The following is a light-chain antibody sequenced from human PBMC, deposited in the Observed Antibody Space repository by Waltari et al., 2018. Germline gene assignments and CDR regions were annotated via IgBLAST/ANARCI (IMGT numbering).Light chain of an antibody. V-gene: IGKV3-11*01. Sequence: IVVTQSPAALSLSPGEIATLSCRASQTISTYLAWYQQKPGQAPRLLIYDASKRAPAIPVRVRGSGYGTDFTLTINSLEPEDFAVYYCQQRFTWPPFTFGGGTKIEIK. CDR2: DAS. CDR3: QQRFTWPPFT. J-gene: IGKJ4*01. CDR1: QTISTY.